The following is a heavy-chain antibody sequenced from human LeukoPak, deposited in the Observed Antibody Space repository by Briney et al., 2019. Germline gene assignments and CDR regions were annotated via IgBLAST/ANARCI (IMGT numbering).Heavy chain of an antibody. V-gene: IGHV3-66*01. J-gene: IGHJ4*02. CDR1: GFTVSSSH. CDR2: IYSGGST. CDR3: ARGQSYYPY. Sequence: GGSLRLSCAASGFTVSSSHMTWVRQAPGKGLECVSLIYSGGSTYYSDSVRGRFTISRDNSKNTLYLHMNSLRAEDTAVYYCARGQSYYPYWGQGTLVTVSS. D-gene: IGHD1-26*01.